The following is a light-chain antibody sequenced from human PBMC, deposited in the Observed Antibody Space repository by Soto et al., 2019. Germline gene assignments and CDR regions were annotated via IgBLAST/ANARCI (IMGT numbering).Light chain of an antibody. CDR1: SSDVGSYNL. CDR2: EGS. V-gene: IGLV2-14*02. Sequence: QSVLTQPASVSGSPGQSITISCTGTSSDVGSYNLVSWYQQHPGKAPKLMIYEGSKRPSGVSNRFSGSKSGNTASLTISGLQAEDEADYYCASYTSSGTRVFGTGTKVTV. CDR3: ASYTSSGTRV. J-gene: IGLJ1*01.